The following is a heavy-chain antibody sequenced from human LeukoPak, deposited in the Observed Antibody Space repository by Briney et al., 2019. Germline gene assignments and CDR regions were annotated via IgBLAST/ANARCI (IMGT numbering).Heavy chain of an antibody. V-gene: IGHV1-18*04. CDR3: ARHSGSYYVEYWFDP. Sequence: ASVKVSCKASGYTFTGYYMHWVRQASGQGLEWMGWISAYNGNTNYAQKLQGRVTMTTDTSTSTAYMELRGLRSDDTAVYYCARHSGSYYVEYWFDPWGQGTLVTVSS. CDR1: GYTFTGYY. CDR2: ISAYNGNT. J-gene: IGHJ5*02. D-gene: IGHD1-26*01.